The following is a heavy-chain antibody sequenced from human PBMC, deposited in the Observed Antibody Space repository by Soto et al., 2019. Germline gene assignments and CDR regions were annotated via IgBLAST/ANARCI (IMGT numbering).Heavy chain of an antibody. CDR2: IYYSGST. J-gene: IGHJ3*02. V-gene: IGHV4-39*01. CDR3: STGMRIAVAGTGAFDI. D-gene: IGHD6-19*01. CDR1: GGSISSSSYY. Sequence: PWETLSLTCTVSGGSISSSSYYWGWMRQRPGKGLEWIGSIYYSGSTYYNPSLKSRVTISVDTSKNQFSLKLSSVTAADTAVYYCSTGMRIAVAGTGAFDIWGQGTMVTVSS.